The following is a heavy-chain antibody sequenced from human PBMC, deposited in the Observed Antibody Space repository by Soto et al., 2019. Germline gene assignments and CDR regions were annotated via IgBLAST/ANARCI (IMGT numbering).Heavy chain of an antibody. D-gene: IGHD6-13*01. CDR2: ISGYNGNT. CDR1: GYTFTTYG. Sequence: QVQLVQSGAEVKKPGASVKVSCKASGYTFTTYGIHWVRQAPGQGLEWMGWISGYNGNTNYAQKFQGRVTMTPDTSTTTAYMDLRSLRSDDTAVYYCGRERDGTSWSSAEYLQHGGQGTLVTVSS. V-gene: IGHV1-18*01. J-gene: IGHJ1*01. CDR3: GRERDGTSWSSAEYLQH.